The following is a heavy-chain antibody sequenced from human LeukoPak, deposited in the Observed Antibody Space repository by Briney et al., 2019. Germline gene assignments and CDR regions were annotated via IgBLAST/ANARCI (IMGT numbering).Heavy chain of an antibody. CDR2: IHYSGST. CDR3: ARLPGGASGWSNPFDY. J-gene: IGHJ4*02. Sequence: NPSETLSLTCTVSGGSIRSYYWSWIRQPPGKGLEWIGYIHYSGSTNYNPSLLSRVTISVDTSKNQFSLKLSSVTAADTAVYYCARLPGGASGWSNPFDYWGQGTLVTVSS. D-gene: IGHD6-19*01. CDR1: GGSIRSYY. V-gene: IGHV4-59*01.